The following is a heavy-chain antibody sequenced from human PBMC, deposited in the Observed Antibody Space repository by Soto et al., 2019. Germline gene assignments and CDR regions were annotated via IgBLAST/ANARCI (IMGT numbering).Heavy chain of an antibody. CDR1: GFTFSSYA. CDR3: AKRTSGSDDYFDY. Sequence: EVQMLESGGGLVQPGGSLRLSCAASGFTFSSYAMSWVRQAPGKGLERVSVISGSGGSTNYADSVKGRFSISRDNSKNTLYLQINSLRADDTAVYYCAKRTSGSDDYFDYWGQGTLVTVSS. J-gene: IGHJ4*02. CDR2: ISGSGGST. V-gene: IGHV3-23*01. D-gene: IGHD1-26*01.